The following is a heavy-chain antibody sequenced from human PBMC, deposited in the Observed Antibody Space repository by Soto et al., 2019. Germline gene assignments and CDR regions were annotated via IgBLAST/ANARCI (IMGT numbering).Heavy chain of an antibody. D-gene: IGHD1-1*01. CDR3: ARASGTIGFFDY. CDR1: GGSFSGYY. J-gene: IGHJ4*02. Sequence: PSETLSLTCAVYGGSFSGYYWSWIRQPAGKGLEWIGRIYTDGGTNYNPSLKSRVSMSVDTSKNQFSLKLRSVTAADTAVYFCARASGTIGFFDYWGQGIPVTVSS. V-gene: IGHV4-59*10. CDR2: IYTDGGT.